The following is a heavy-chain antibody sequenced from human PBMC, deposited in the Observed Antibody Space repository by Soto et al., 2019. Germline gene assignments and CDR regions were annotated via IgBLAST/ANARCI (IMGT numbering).Heavy chain of an antibody. CDR2: IYYSWST. D-gene: IGHD3-22*01. Sequence: SETLSLTCTVSGGSISSSSYYWCWIRQPPGKGLEWIGSIYYSWSTYYNPSLKSRVTISVDTSKNQFSLKLSSVTAADTAVYYCARPKDSSGYYYGGAFDIWGQGTMVTVSS. J-gene: IGHJ3*02. CDR1: GGSISSSSYY. CDR3: ARPKDSSGYYYGGAFDI. V-gene: IGHV4-39*01.